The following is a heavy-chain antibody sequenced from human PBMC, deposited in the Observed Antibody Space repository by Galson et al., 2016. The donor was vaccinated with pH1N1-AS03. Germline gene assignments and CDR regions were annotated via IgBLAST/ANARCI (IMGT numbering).Heavy chain of an antibody. Sequence: SLRLSCAASGFSIRDHWMGWFRQAPSKGLEWVTEIKEDGSEKHDVDSVKGRFTISRDSDKNSLNLQMNSLRAEDTALYYCIKGGAASADFFDIWGQGTMVTVSS. CDR1: GFSIRDHW. CDR2: IKEDGSEK. J-gene: IGHJ3*02. CDR3: IKGGAASADFFDI. V-gene: IGHV3-7*03. D-gene: IGHD3/OR15-3a*01.